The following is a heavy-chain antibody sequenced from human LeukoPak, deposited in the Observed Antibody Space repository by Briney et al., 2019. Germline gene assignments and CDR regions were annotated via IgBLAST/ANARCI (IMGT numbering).Heavy chain of an antibody. D-gene: IGHD2-15*01. Sequence: GGSLSLYCAASEFTFSSYSMIWVRQAPGKGLEWVSSISSSSSYIYYADSVKGRFTISRDYAKNSLFLQMNSLRAEDTAVYYCARDGCSGGSCYPYYYYMDVWGKGTTVTVSS. CDR1: EFTFSSYS. CDR2: ISSSSSYI. J-gene: IGHJ6*03. CDR3: ARDGCSGGSCYPYYYYMDV. V-gene: IGHV3-21*01.